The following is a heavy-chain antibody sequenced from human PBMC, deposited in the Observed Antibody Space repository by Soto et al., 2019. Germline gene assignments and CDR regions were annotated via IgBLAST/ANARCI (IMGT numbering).Heavy chain of an antibody. CDR3: AKPGAASFDY. Sequence: GGFLRLSCAASGFTFSSYGMHWVRQAPGKGLEWVAVISYDGSNKYYADSVKGRFTISRDNSKNTLYLQMNSLRAEDTAVYYCAKPGAASFDYWGQGTLVTVSS. CDR2: ISYDGSNK. J-gene: IGHJ4*02. CDR1: GFTFSSYG. V-gene: IGHV3-30*18.